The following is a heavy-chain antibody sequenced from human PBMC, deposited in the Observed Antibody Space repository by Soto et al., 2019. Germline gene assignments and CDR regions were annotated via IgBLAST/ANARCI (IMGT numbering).Heavy chain of an antibody. Sequence: SETLSLTCTVSGGSISSYYWSWIRQPPGKGLEWIGNIYYSGSTNYNPSLTSRVTISVDTSKNQFSLKLSSVTAADTAVYYCARVVLEGWFGEGLDGIDVWGQGATVTVSS. CDR1: GGSISSYY. D-gene: IGHD3-10*01. CDR2: IYYSGST. V-gene: IGHV4-59*01. J-gene: IGHJ6*02. CDR3: ARVVLEGWFGEGLDGIDV.